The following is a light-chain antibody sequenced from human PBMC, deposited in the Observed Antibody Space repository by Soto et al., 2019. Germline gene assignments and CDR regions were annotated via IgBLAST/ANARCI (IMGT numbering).Light chain of an antibody. CDR2: DAS. Sequence: EIVLTQSPATLSLSPGERATLSCRASQSVTHNLAWYQQRPGQPPRLLIYDASNRAADIPARFSGSGSGTDFTLTISNLEPEDFAVYYCQKRTDWPQRYTFGQGTKLEIK. J-gene: IGKJ2*01. V-gene: IGKV3-11*01. CDR3: QKRTDWPQRYT. CDR1: QSVTHN.